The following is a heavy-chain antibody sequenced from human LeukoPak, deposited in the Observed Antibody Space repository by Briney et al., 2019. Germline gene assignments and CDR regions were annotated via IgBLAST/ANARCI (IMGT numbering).Heavy chain of an antibody. V-gene: IGHV3-48*04. Sequence: GGSLRLSCAVSGFTFSSYWMSWVRQAPGKGLEWVSYISSSGSTIYYADSVKGRFTISRDNAKNSLYLQMNSLRAEDTAVYYCARDYYYYYMDVWGKGTTVTVSS. CDR3: ARDYYYYYMDV. CDR2: ISSSGSTI. CDR1: GFTFSSYW. J-gene: IGHJ6*03.